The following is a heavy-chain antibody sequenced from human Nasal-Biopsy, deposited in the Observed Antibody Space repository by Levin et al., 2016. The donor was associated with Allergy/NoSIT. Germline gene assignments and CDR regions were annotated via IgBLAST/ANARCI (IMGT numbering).Heavy chain of an antibody. CDR2: ISSSSKHI. CDR1: GFTFSTYS. V-gene: IGHV3-21*04. J-gene: IGHJ4*02. D-gene: IGHD2-15*01. Sequence: GESLKISCAASGFTFSTYSMNWVRQAPGRGLEWVSSISSSSKHIYQIDSVKGRFTISRDNAKNSLYLQMNSLRAEDTAVYYCARDNSPATIVARRDFDSWGQGTLVIVSS. CDR3: ARDNSPATIVARRDFDS.